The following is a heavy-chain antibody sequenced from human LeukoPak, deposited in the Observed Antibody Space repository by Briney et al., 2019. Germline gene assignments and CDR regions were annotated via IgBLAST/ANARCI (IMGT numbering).Heavy chain of an antibody. CDR3: AIWMGNNGDFTGPLDY. CDR1: GFTFRSYG. CDR2: ISSAGGKI. J-gene: IGHJ4*02. Sequence: PGGSLRLSCAASGFTFRSYGLSWFRQAPGKGLEWVSYISSAGGKINYADSVKGRFIISRDNGKNSLYLQMNSLRAEDTAVYYCAIWMGNNGDFTGPLDYWGQGTLVTVSS. D-gene: IGHD2-8*01. V-gene: IGHV3-48*01.